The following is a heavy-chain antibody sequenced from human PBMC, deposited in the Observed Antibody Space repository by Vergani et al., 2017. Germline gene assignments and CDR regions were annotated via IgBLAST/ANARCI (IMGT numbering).Heavy chain of an antibody. CDR1: GFTFSSYS. CDR2: ISSSSSYI. Sequence: EVQLVESGGGLVKPGGSLRLSCAASGFTFSSYSMNWVRQAPGKGLEWVSSISSSSSYIYYADSVKGRFTISRDNAKNSLYLQMNSLRAEDTAVYYCAKEVVGATTDYYYGMDVWGQGTTVTVSS. V-gene: IGHV3-21*01. D-gene: IGHD1-26*01. CDR3: AKEVVGATTDYYYGMDV. J-gene: IGHJ6*02.